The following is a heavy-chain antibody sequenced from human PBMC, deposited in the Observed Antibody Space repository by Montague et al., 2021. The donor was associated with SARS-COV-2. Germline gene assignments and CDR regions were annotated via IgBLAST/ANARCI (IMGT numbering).Heavy chain of an antibody. J-gene: IGHJ3*01. CDR3: GRLKRYFDSSGFPSAFDF. CDR1: GGSITNNIDY. D-gene: IGHD3-22*01. Sequence: SETLSLTCTVSGGSITNNIDYWAWLRQPPGKGLEWNGSIYYTGNTYYNPYLKSRVTVSVVTSKNYCTLKPSSVTAAEAALYYCGRLKRYFDSSGFPSAFDFWGQGTTVTVSS. V-gene: IGHV4-39*02. CDR2: IYYTGNT.